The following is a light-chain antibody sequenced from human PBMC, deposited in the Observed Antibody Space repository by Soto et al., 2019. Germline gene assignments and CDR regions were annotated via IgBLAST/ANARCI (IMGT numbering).Light chain of an antibody. J-gene: IGLJ3*02. CDR2: DVN. V-gene: IGLV2-11*01. CDR3: CLYAGSYPWV. Sequence: QSALTQPRSVSGSPGQSVTISCTGTSSDVGNYNYVSWYQQHPGKAPKVMIYDVNKWPSGVPDRFSGSNSGNTASLTISGVQAEDEADYYCCLYAGSYPWVFGGGTKLTVL. CDR1: SSDVGNYNY.